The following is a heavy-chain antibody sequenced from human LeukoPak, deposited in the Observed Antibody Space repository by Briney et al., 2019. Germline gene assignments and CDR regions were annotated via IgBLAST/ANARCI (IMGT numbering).Heavy chain of an antibody. CDR3: ARVDILTGYYFFDS. CDR1: GYTFTSYG. CDR2: ISSNDGNT. Sequence: ASVKVSCKASGYTFTSYGISWVRQAPGQGLEWMGWISSNDGNTYYVQNFQGRVTMTTDTSTSTAYMELRSLRPDDTAVYYCARVDILTGYYFFDSWGQGTLVTVSS. J-gene: IGHJ4*02. V-gene: IGHV1-18*01. D-gene: IGHD3-9*01.